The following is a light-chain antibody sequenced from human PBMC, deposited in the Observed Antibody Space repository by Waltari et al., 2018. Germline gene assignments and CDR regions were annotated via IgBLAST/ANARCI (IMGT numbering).Light chain of an antibody. V-gene: IGKV3-20*01. J-gene: IGKJ3*01. CDR2: CAS. CDR1: QNVIN. Sequence: EIVLTQSPGTLSLSPGERATLSCKASQNVINLAWYQQKPGQAPRLLIYCASSMATGIPDRFSGSGSGAVFTLTISRLEPDDFAVYYCQQYGGSLITFGPGTKVDIK. CDR3: QQYGGSLIT.